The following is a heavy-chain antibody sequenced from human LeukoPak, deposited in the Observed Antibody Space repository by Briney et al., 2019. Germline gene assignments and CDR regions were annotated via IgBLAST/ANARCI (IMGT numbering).Heavy chain of an antibody. D-gene: IGHD3-22*01. CDR1: GFTFSSYA. CDR3: ARATMIVVDYYFDY. V-gene: IGHV3-30*04. J-gene: IGHJ4*02. CDR2: ISYDGSNK. Sequence: GGSLRLSCAASGFTFSSYAMHWVRQAPGKGLEWVAVISYDGSNKYYADSVKGRFTISRDNSKNTLYLQMNSLRAEDTAVYYCARATMIVVDYYFDYWGQGTLVTVSS.